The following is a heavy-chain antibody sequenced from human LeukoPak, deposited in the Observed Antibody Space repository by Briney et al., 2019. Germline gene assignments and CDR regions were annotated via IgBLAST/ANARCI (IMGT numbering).Heavy chain of an antibody. D-gene: IGHD2-21*01. V-gene: IGHV3-23*01. Sequence: PGGSLRLSCAASGFTFSSYAMSWVRQAPGKGPEWVSAISGSGGSTYYADSVKGRFTISRDNSKNTLYLQMNSLRAEDTAVYYCAKDRGGDDTFDYWGQGTLVTVSS. CDR3: AKDRGGDDTFDY. J-gene: IGHJ4*02. CDR1: GFTFSSYA. CDR2: ISGSGGST.